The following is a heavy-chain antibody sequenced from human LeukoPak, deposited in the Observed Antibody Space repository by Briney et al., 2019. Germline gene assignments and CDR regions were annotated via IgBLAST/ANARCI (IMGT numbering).Heavy chain of an antibody. V-gene: IGHV3-30*04. CDR3: ARDLYDYVWGSYRYFDY. CDR1: GVTFSIYA. J-gene: IGHJ4*02. CDR2: ISYDGSNK. D-gene: IGHD3-16*02. Sequence: GRSLRLSCAASGVTFSIYAMQWVRQAPGKGRVGVAVISYDGSNKYYADSVKGRFTISRDNSKYTLYLQMNSLRAEDTAVYYCARDLYDYVWGSYRYFDYWGQGTLVTVSS.